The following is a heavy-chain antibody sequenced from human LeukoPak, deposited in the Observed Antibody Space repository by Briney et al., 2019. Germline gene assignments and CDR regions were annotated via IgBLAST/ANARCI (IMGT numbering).Heavy chain of an antibody. CDR2: ISSSGSTI. CDR3: ASGYYDFWSGYPYYFDY. V-gene: IGHV3-11*04. Sequence: GGSLRLSCAASGFTFSDYYMSRIRQAPGKGLEWVSYISSSGSTIYYADSVKGRFTISRDNAKNSLYLQMNSLRAEDTAVYYCASGYYDFWSGYPYYFDYWGQGTLVTVSS. CDR1: GFTFSDYY. D-gene: IGHD3-3*01. J-gene: IGHJ4*02.